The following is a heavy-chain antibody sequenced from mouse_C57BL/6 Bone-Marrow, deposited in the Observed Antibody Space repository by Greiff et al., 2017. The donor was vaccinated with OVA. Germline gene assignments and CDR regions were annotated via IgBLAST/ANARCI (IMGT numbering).Heavy chain of an antibody. Sequence: VQLKQSGAELVRPGASVKLSCTASGFNIKDDYMHWVKQRPEQGLEWIGWIDPENGDTEYASKFQGKATITADTSSNTAYLQLSSLTSEDTAVYYCTQTAQATSFFAYWGQGTLVTVSA. D-gene: IGHD3-2*02. CDR1: GFNIKDDY. CDR3: TQTAQATSFFAY. J-gene: IGHJ3*01. V-gene: IGHV14-4*01. CDR2: IDPENGDT.